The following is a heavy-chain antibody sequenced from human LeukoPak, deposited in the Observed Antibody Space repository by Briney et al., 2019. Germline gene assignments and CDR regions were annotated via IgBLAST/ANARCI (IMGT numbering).Heavy chain of an antibody. J-gene: IGHJ4*02. V-gene: IGHV3-7*01. D-gene: IGHD3-10*01. CDR3: VTDQTGRHPYFFDY. CDR1: GFNFSTYW. CDR2: IKEDGSEI. Sequence: GGSLRLSCAASGFNFSTYWMTWVRQVPGKGLTWVANIKEDGSEIYYVDAVKGRFSISRDNAKTSLYLQMNSLSVADTAVYYCVTDQTGRHPYFFDYLGQGTLVTVSS.